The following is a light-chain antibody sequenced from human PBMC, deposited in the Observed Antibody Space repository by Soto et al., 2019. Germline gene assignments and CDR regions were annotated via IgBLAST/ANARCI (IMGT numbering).Light chain of an antibody. CDR2: AAS. Sequence: DIQMTQSPSSLSASVGDRLTITCRASQGISDSLAWHQQKPGKVPKLLISAASTLQSGVPSRFSGSGSGTNFTIKISRMQTEYVETYYCKYYNSAPWMFGQGTKVDIK. CDR1: QGISDS. CDR3: KYYNSAPWM. V-gene: IGKV1-27*01. J-gene: IGKJ1*01.